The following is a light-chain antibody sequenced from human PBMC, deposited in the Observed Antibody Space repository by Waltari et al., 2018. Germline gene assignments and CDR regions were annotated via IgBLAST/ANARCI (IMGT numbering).Light chain of an antibody. CDR2: AAS. V-gene: IGKV3-20*01. CDR3: QHYVRLPVT. J-gene: IGKJ1*01. Sequence: EIVLTQSPGTLSLSPGERATLSCRASKCVSRTLAWYQQKPGQAPSHLSYAASTRATGIPDRFSGSGSGTEFRLTISRLEPEDFAVYYCQHYVRLPVTFVQGTKVEI. CDR1: KCVSRT.